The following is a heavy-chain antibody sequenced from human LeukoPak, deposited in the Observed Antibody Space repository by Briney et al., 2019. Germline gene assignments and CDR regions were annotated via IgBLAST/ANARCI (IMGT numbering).Heavy chain of an antibody. V-gene: IGHV4-61*01. CDR1: GGSVSSGSYY. Sequence: PSETLSLTCTVSGGSVSSGSYYWSWIRQPPGKGLEWIGYIYYSGSTNYNPSLKSRVTISVDTSKNQFSLKLSSVTAADTAVYYCAREGSSSSFDYWGQRTLVTVSS. J-gene: IGHJ4*02. CDR3: AREGSSSSFDY. D-gene: IGHD6-6*01. CDR2: IYYSGST.